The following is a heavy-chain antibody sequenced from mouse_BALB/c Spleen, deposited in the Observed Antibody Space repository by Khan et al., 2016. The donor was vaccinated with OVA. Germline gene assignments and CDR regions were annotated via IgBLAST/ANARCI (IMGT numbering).Heavy chain of an antibody. CDR2: ISSDSSTL. CDR1: GFTFSSFG. J-gene: IGHJ3*01. CDR3: ARGNWAWFAY. V-gene: IGHV5-17*02. Sequence: EVELVESGGGLVQPGGSRKLACAASGFTFSSFGMHWVRQAPEKGLEWVAYISSDSSTLYYADTVKGRFTISRDNPRNTLFLQMTSLRSEDTARYYCARGNWAWFAYWGQGTLVTVSA. D-gene: IGHD4-1*01.